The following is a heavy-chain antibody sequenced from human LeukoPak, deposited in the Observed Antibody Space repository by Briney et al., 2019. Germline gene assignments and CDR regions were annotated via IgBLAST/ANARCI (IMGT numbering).Heavy chain of an antibody. V-gene: IGHV1-2*02. CDR1: GYSFTGYY. CDR3: ATSTLGADGFDI. CDR2: INPKTGGR. J-gene: IGHJ3*02. D-gene: IGHD3-16*01. Sequence: ASVKVSCKASGYSFTGYYMHWMRQAPGQGLEWMGWINPKTGGRNNAHKLQGRVTMTRDTSISTAYMELSRLGSDDTALYYCATSTLGADGFDIWGQGTMVTVSS.